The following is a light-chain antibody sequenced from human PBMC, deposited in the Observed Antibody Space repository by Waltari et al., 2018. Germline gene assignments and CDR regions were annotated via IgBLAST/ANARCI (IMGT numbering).Light chain of an antibody. CDR2: EVV. V-gene: IGLV2-23*02. J-gene: IGLJ1*01. CDR1: TNDVGRYSL. Sequence: QSALTPPASVSGSPGQSTTISCIGTTNDVGRYSLVSLFQFPPGQAPKVLIYEVVKRPSGVSNRFSASKSGNTASLTISGLQADDEADYYCCSYAGTTTYVFGGGTKVTVL. CDR3: CSYAGTTTYV.